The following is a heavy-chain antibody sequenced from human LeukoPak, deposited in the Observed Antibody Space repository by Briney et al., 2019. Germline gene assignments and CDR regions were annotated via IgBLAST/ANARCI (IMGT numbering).Heavy chain of an antibody. Sequence: SETLSLTCTVSGGSISSGGYYWSWIRQHPGKGLEWIGYIYYSGSTYYNPSLKSRVTISVDTSKNQFSLKLSSVTAADTAVYYCAGGPDNPGEYYFDYWGQGTLVTVST. CDR1: GGSISSGGYY. CDR2: IYYSGST. V-gene: IGHV4-31*03. J-gene: IGHJ4*02. D-gene: IGHD3-10*01. CDR3: AGGPDNPGEYYFDY.